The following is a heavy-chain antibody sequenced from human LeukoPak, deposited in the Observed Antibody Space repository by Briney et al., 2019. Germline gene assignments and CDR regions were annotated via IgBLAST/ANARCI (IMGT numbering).Heavy chain of an antibody. D-gene: IGHD2-8*01. V-gene: IGHV1-2*02. CDR2: INPNSGGT. CDR1: GYTFTGYY. CDR3: ARDTGTNGVCLDY. Sequence: ASVKVSCKASGYTFTGYYMHWVRQAPGQGLEWMGWINPNSGGTNYAQKFQGRVTMTRDTSISTAYMELRSLRSDDTAVYYCARDTGTNGVCLDYWGQGTLVTVSS. J-gene: IGHJ4*02.